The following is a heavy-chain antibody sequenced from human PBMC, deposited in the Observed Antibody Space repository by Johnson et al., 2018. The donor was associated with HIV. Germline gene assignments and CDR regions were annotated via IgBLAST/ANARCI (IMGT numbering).Heavy chain of an antibody. Sequence: GQLVESGGGLVQPGGSLKLSCAASGFTFRDHYMDWVRQAPGKGLEWVGRTRNKANSYTTEYAGSVKGRSTISSDYSKNSLYLQMNSLKTEDTAVYYCARVGRVYDSSGYAIDAFDIWGQGTMVTVSS. D-gene: IGHD3-22*01. CDR3: ARVGRVYDSSGYAIDAFDI. J-gene: IGHJ3*02. CDR1: GFTFRDHY. CDR2: TRNKANSYTT. V-gene: IGHV3-72*01.